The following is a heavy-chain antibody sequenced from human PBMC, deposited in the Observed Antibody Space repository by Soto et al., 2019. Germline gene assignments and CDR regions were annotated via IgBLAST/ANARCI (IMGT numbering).Heavy chain of an antibody. Sequence: QVQLVQSGAEVKKPGASVKVSCKASGYTFTSYGISWVRQAPGQGLEWMGWISAYNGNTNYAQKLQGRVTMTTDTSTSTAYMELRSMRADDTAVYYCARTFTYYYDSSGYYRRTQRYFQHWGQGTLVTVSS. CDR2: ISAYNGNT. CDR3: ARTFTYYYDSSGYYRRTQRYFQH. V-gene: IGHV1-18*01. CDR1: GYTFTSYG. J-gene: IGHJ1*01. D-gene: IGHD3-22*01.